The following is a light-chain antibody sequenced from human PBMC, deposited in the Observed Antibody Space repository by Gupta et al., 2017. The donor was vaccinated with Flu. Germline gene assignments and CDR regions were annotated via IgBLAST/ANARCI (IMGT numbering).Light chain of an antibody. CDR1: QSVSSSY. CDR2: GAS. Sequence: EIVLTQSPGTLSLSPGERATLTCRASQSVSSSYLAWYQQKPGQAPRLLIYGASSMATGIPDRFSGSGSGTDFTLTISRLEPEDFAVYYCQQEGSSPWTFGQGTKVEIK. CDR3: QQEGSSPWT. J-gene: IGKJ1*01. V-gene: IGKV3-20*01.